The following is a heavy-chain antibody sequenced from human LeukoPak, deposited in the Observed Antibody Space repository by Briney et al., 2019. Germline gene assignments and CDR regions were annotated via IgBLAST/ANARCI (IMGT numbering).Heavy chain of an antibody. CDR3: ARDRDPTRTIFGVVLNDAFDI. CDR1: GGTFSSYA. CDR2: IIPIFGTA. D-gene: IGHD3-3*01. Sequence: GSSVKVSCKASGGTFSSYAISWVRQAPGQGLEWMGGIIPIFGTANYAQKFQGRVTITADESTSTAYMELSSLRSEDTAVYYCARDRDPTRTIFGVVLNDAFDIWGQGTMVTVSS. V-gene: IGHV1-69*01. J-gene: IGHJ3*02.